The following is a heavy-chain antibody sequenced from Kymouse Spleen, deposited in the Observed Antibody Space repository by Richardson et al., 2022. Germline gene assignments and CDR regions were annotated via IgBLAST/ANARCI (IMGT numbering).Heavy chain of an antibody. CDR2: IKQDGSEK. V-gene: IGHV3-7*01. Sequence: EVQLVESGGGLVQPGGSLRLSCAASGFTFSSYWMSWVRQAPGKGLEWVANIKQDGSEKYYVDSVKGRFTISRDNAKNSLYLQMNSLRAEDTAVYYCARWYYDILTGPLYYYYYGMDVWGQGTTVTVSS. CDR1: GFTFSSYW. J-gene: IGHJ6*02. CDR3: ARWYYDILTGPLYYYYYGMDV. D-gene: IGHD3-9*01.